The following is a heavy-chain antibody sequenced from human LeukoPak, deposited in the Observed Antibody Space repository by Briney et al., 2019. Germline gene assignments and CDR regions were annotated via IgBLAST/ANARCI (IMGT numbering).Heavy chain of an antibody. CDR3: AKVYCGGDCYSGYYYMDV. CDR2: IRYDGNNK. Sequence: GGSLRLSCAASGFTFSSYAMSWVRQAPGKGLEWVAFIRYDGNNKYYADSVKGRFTISRDNSKNTLYLQMNSLRAEDTAVYYCAKVYCGGDCYSGYYYMDVWGKGTTVTVSS. V-gene: IGHV3-30*02. CDR1: GFTFSSYA. J-gene: IGHJ6*03. D-gene: IGHD2-21*01.